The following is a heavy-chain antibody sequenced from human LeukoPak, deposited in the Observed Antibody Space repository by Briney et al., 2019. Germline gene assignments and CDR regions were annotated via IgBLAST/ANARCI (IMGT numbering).Heavy chain of an antibody. CDR3: AKDLEDFDY. V-gene: IGHV3-30*18. CDR1: GFTFSSYG. Sequence: GGSLRLSCAASGFTFSSYGMHWVRQAPGKGLEWVAVISYDGSNKYYADSVKGRFTISRDNSKNTLYLQMNSLRAEDTAVYYCAKDLEDFDYWGQGTLVTVSS. CDR2: ISYDGSNK. J-gene: IGHJ4*02.